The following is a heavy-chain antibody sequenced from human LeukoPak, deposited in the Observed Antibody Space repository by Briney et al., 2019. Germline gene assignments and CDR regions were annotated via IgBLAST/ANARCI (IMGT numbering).Heavy chain of an antibody. CDR2: ISGSGGST. V-gene: IGHV3-23*01. D-gene: IGHD3-10*01. J-gene: IGHJ4*02. Sequence: GSLRLSCAASGFTFSSYAMSWVRQAPGKGLEWVSAISGSGGSTYYADSVKGRFTISRDNSKNTLYLQMNSLRAEDTAVYYCANPAVLGVIITHLDYWGQGTLVTVSS. CDR3: ANPAVLGVIITHLDY. CDR1: GFTFSSYA.